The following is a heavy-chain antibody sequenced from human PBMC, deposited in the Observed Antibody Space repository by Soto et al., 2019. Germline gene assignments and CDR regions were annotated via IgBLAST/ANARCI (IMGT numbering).Heavy chain of an antibody. CDR2: IFSNDEK. CDR1: GFSLSNARMG. Sequence: GSGPTLVNTTETLTLTCTVSGFSLSNARMGVSWIRQPPGKALEWLAHIFSNDEKSYSTSLKSRLTISKDTAKSQVVLTMTNMDPVDTATYYCARATYYDFWSGSSPPTAWGQGTLVTVPQ. CDR3: ARATYYDFWSGSSPPTA. J-gene: IGHJ4*02. V-gene: IGHV2-26*01. D-gene: IGHD3-3*01.